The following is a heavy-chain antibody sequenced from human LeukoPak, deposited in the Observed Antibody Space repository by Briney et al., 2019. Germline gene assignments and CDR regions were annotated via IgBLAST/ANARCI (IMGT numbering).Heavy chain of an antibody. Sequence: PGGSLRLSCAASGFRFSNYAMSWVRQAPARGLEWVSSISGSGGNTYYADSVKGRFTISRDNSKSTMYLQMNSLRAEDTAVYHCAKTNGYYDLWGQGTLVTVSS. CDR1: GFRFSNYA. V-gene: IGHV3-23*01. CDR3: AKTNGYYDL. D-gene: IGHD3-22*01. CDR2: ISGSGGNT. J-gene: IGHJ4*02.